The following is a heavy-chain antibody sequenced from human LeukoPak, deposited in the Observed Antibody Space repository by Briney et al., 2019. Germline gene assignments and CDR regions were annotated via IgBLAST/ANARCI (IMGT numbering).Heavy chain of an antibody. CDR3: ARSLITTFKDRLSIDY. V-gene: IGHV1-2*06. J-gene: IGHJ4*02. CDR2: INPNSGGT. Sequence: ASVKVSCKASGYTFTGYYMHWVRQAPGQGLEWMGRINPNSGGTNYARKFQGRVTMTRDTSISTAYMELSRLRSDDTAVYYCARSLITTFKDRLSIDYWGQGTLVTVSS. CDR1: GYTFTGYY. D-gene: IGHD3-22*01.